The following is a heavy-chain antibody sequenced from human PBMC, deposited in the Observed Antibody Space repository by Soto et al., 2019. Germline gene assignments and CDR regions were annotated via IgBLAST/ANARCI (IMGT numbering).Heavy chain of an antibody. D-gene: IGHD5-18*01. V-gene: IGHV4-30-4*01. CDR1: GDSISSNNNY. CDR3: ARGLGYSYGLDP. Sequence: PSETLSLTCTVSGDSISSNNNYWSWIRQPPGEGLEWIGFISYSGTTSYSPSLKSRVAISLDTSKNQFSLSLSSVTAADKAVYYCARGLGYSYGLDPWGQGNLVTVX. CDR2: ISYSGTT. J-gene: IGHJ5*02.